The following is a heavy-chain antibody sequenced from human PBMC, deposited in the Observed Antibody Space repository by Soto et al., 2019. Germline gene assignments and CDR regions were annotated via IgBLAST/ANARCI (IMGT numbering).Heavy chain of an antibody. Sequence: SETLSLTCTVSGGSISSYYWSWIRQPAGKGLEWIGRIYTSGSTNYNPSLKSRVTMSVDTSKNQFSLKLSSVTAADTAVYYCARENDSSGYQDSSDYWGQGTLVTVSS. J-gene: IGHJ4*02. CDR3: ARENDSSGYQDSSDY. CDR2: IYTSGST. D-gene: IGHD3-22*01. CDR1: GGSISSYY. V-gene: IGHV4-4*07.